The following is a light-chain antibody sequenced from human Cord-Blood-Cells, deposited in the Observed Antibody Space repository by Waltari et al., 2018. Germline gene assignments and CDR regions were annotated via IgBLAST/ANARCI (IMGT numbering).Light chain of an antibody. CDR1: QGISSY. V-gene: IGKV1-8*01. CDR2: AAS. Sequence: AIRLTPSQSSFSASTGDRVTITCRASQGISSYLAWYQQKPGKAPKLLIYAASTLQSGVPSRFSGSGSGTDFTLTISCLQSEDFATYYCQQYYSYPPITFGGGTKVEIK. CDR3: QQYYSYPPIT. J-gene: IGKJ4*01.